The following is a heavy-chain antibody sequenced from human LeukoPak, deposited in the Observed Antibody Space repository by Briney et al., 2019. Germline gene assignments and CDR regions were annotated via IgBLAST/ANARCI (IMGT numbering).Heavy chain of an antibody. V-gene: IGHV4-39*07. D-gene: IGHD3-22*01. Sequence: SETLSLTCTVSGGLISISTYYWGWIRQPPGKGLEWIGSIYYSGTTHYNPSLKSRVTIAVDTSKNQFSLKLISVTAADTAVYYCARATMTDQDWFDPWGQGIVVSVSS. J-gene: IGHJ5*02. CDR3: ARATMTDQDWFDP. CDR1: GGLISISTYY. CDR2: IYYSGTT.